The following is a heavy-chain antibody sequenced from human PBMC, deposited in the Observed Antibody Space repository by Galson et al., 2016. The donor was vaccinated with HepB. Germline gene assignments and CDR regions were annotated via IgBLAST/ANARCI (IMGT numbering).Heavy chain of an antibody. CDR2: ISPYSGNT. CDR3: ARKDGEAAQNYYYQYYGMDV. J-gene: IGHJ6*02. Sequence: SCKASGYPFKTYGISWVRQAPGQGLEWMGWISPYSGNTNYAQNFQGRVTMTTDTSTSTAYMELRSLRSDDTAVYYCARKDGEAAQNYYYQYYGMDVWGLGTTVSVSS. D-gene: IGHD6-6*01. V-gene: IGHV1-18*01. CDR1: GYPFKTYG.